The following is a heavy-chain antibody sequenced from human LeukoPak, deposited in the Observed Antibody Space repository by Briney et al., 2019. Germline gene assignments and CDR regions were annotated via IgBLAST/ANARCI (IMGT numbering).Heavy chain of an antibody. D-gene: IGHD5-24*01. CDR3: ARVVRRRDGYNYRYYYYMDV. V-gene: IGHV4-39*07. CDR2: VYYSGSA. CDR1: GDSMSSNIYY. J-gene: IGHJ6*03. Sequence: PSETLSLTCFISGDSMSSNIYYWGWVRQSPGKGLEWIGSVYYSGSAYYNPSLKSRVTISVDTSRVQFSLTLTTVTAADTAVYYCARVVRRRDGYNYRYYYYMDVWGKGTTVTVSS.